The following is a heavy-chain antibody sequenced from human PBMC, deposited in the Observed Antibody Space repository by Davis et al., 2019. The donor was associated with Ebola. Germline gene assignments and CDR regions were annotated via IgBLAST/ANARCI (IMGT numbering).Heavy chain of an antibody. CDR3: AIQRGYIVVVPAALYGMDV. CDR1: GYTFTVYY. V-gene: IGHV1-2*02. CDR2: ISPNTGGT. J-gene: IGHJ6*02. D-gene: IGHD2-2*01. Sequence: ASVKVSCKASGYTFTVYYMHWVRQAPGQGLEWMGWISPNTGGTIYAQKFQDRVTMTRDTSISTAYMELSRLRSEDTAVYYCAIQRGYIVVVPAALYGMDVWGQGTTVTVSS.